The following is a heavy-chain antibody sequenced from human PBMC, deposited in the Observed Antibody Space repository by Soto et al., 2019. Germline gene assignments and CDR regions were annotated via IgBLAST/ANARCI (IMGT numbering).Heavy chain of an antibody. Sequence: SETLSLTCAVYGGSFSGYYWSWIRQPPGKGLEWIGEINHSGSTNYNPSLKSRVTISVDTSKNQFSLKLSSVTAADTAVYYCARGYKYDFWSGYDLYYYYYMDVWGKGTTVTVSS. J-gene: IGHJ6*03. CDR3: ARGYKYDFWSGYDLYYYYYMDV. V-gene: IGHV4-34*01. CDR2: INHSGST. CDR1: GGSFSGYY. D-gene: IGHD3-3*01.